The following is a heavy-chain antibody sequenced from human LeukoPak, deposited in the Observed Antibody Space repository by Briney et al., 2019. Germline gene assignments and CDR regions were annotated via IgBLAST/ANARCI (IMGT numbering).Heavy chain of an antibody. CDR2: INPSGGST. CDR1: GYTFTSYY. J-gene: IGHJ5*02. V-gene: IGHV1-46*03. CDR3: ARGNGYYDSSGRGRAWFDP. Sequence: ASVKVSCKASGYTFTSYYMHWVRQAPGQGLEWMGIINPSGGSTSYAQKFQGRVTMTSDTSTGTVYMELSSLRSKDTAVYYCARGNGYYDSSGRGRAWFDPWGQGTLVTVSS. D-gene: IGHD3-22*01.